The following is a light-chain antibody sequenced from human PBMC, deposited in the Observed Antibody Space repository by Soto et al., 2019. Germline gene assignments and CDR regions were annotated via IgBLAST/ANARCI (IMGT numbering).Light chain of an antibody. CDR2: GAS. J-gene: IGKJ1*01. Sequence: EIVMTQSPVTLSVSPGERATLSCRASQSVSSNLAWYQQRPGQSPRLLIYGASTRATGIPARFSGSGSETEFPLTISSLQSEDFAVYYCQQYNNWRTFGPGTQVDIK. CDR3: QQYNNWRT. CDR1: QSVSSN. V-gene: IGKV3-15*01.